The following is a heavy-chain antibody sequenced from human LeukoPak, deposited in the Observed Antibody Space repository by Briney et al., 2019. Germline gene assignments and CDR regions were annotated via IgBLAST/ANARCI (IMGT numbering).Heavy chain of an antibody. V-gene: IGHV2-70*11. CDR2: IDWDDDT. D-gene: IGHD7-27*01. J-gene: IGHJ4*02. CDR3: ARMNRGNYFDY. CDR1: GFSLNASGMC. Sequence: SGPALVKPTQTLTLTCTFSGFSLNASGMCVSWIRQPPGKALEWLARIDWDDDTYYSTSLNTRLTISKDTSKNQVVLTMTNMDPADTATYYCARMNRGNYFDYWGQGTLVTVSS.